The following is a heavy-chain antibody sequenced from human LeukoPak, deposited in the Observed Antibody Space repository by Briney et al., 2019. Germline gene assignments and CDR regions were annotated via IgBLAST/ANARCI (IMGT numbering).Heavy chain of an antibody. J-gene: IGHJ3*02. Sequence: GGSLRLSCAASGFTFSSYEMNWVRQAPGKGLEWVSYISNSGSTIYYADSVKGRFTISRDSAKNSLYLQMNSLRAEDTAVYYCARDLAAYYVFGAFDIWGQGTMVTVSS. CDR3: ARDLAAYYVFGAFDI. CDR1: GFTFSSYE. V-gene: IGHV3-48*03. CDR2: ISNSGSTI. D-gene: IGHD3-9*01.